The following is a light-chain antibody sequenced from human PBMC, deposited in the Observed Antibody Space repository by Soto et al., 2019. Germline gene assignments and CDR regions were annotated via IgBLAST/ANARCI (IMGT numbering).Light chain of an antibody. CDR1: QSISSY. J-gene: IGKJ3*01. V-gene: IGKV3-20*01. CDR2: DAS. CDR3: QQYGTSLFT. Sequence: EVVLTQSPDTLSLPPGERTTLSCRASQSISSYLAWYQQKPGQAPRLLIYDASSRATGIPARFSGSGSGTDFTLTISRLEPEDFAVYYCQQYGTSLFTFGPGTKVDIK.